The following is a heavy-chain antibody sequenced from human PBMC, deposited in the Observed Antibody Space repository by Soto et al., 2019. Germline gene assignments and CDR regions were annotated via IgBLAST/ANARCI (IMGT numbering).Heavy chain of an antibody. J-gene: IGHJ4*02. CDR3: ARDVLHWGEDATGGCDY. D-gene: IGHD7-27*01. Sequence: QIQLVQSGLEVKKPGASVRVSCKTSGYSFASYGISWVRQAPGQGLEWMAWIGPYNGYTRYSQKLQDRVTMSTDIPASTVYKQLRSLGPDDTAVYYCARDVLHWGEDATGGCDYWGQGTLVSVSA. V-gene: IGHV1-18*04. CDR1: GYSFASYG. CDR2: IGPYNGYT.